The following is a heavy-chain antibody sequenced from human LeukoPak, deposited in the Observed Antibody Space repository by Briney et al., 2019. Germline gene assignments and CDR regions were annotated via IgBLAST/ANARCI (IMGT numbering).Heavy chain of an antibody. CDR3: ARELSRGYNWFDP. V-gene: IGHV4-61*02. J-gene: IGHJ5*02. D-gene: IGHD3-10*01. CDR1: GGSISSGSYY. CDR2: IYTSGST. Sequence: PSQTLSLTCTVSGGSISSGSYYWIWIRQPPGKGLEWIGRIYTSGSTNYNPSLKSRVTISVDTYKNQFSLKLSSVTAADTAVYYCARELSRGYNWFDPWGQGTLVTVSS.